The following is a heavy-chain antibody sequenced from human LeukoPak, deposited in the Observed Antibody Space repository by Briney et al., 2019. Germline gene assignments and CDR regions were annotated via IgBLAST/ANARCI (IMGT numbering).Heavy chain of an antibody. CDR1: GFTFSSYW. CDR2: IKQDGSEK. CDR3: ARDELVTMVRGVINH. V-gene: IGHV3-7*01. Sequence: PGGSLRLSCAASGFTFSSYWMSWVRQAPGKGLEWVANIKQDGSEKYYVDSVKGRFTISRDNAKNSLYLQMNSLRAEDTAVYYCARDELVTMVRGVINHWGQGTLVTVSS. J-gene: IGHJ5*02. D-gene: IGHD3-10*01.